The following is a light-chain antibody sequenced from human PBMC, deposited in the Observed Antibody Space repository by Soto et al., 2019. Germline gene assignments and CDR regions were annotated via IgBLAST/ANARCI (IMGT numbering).Light chain of an antibody. J-gene: IGKJ5*01. V-gene: IGKV1-33*01. Sequence: DIQMTQSPSSLSASVGDRVTIICQASQDITNYLKWYQQKPGKAPKLLIYDASNLETGVPSRFSGSGSGTHFSFTISSLQPEDIATYYCQQFDNVPFTFGQGTRLEMK. CDR2: DAS. CDR1: QDITNY. CDR3: QQFDNVPFT.